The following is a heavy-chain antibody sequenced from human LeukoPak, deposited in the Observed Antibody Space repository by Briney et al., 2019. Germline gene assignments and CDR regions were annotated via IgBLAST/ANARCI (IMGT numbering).Heavy chain of an antibody. CDR1: GFTFSSYA. CDR2: ISGSGGST. CDR3: AKETHSGSSPYFDY. V-gene: IGHV3-23*01. J-gene: IGHJ4*02. Sequence: GGSLRLSCAASGFTFSSYAMHWVRQAPGKGLEWVSTISGSGGSTYYADSVKGRFTISRDNSKNTLYLQMNSLRAEDTAVYYCAKETHSGSSPYFDYWGQGTLVTVSS. D-gene: IGHD1-26*01.